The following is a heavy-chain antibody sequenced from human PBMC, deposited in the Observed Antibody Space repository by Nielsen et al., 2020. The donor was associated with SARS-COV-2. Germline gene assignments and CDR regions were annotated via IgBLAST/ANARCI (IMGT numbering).Heavy chain of an antibody. CDR2: ISGSGGST. V-gene: IGHV3-23*01. D-gene: IGHD6-19*01. CDR1: GFTFSSYA. J-gene: IGHJ5*02. Sequence: GGSLRLSCAASGFTFSSYAMSWVRQAPGKGLEWVSAISGSGGSTYYADSVKGRFTISRDNSKNTLYLQMNSLRAEDTVVYYCAKISAVAGTKWFDPWGQGTLVTVSS. CDR3: AKISAVAGTKWFDP.